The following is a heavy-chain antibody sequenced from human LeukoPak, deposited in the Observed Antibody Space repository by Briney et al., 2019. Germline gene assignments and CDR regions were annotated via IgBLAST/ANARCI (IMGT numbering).Heavy chain of an antibody. J-gene: IGHJ4*02. V-gene: IGHV3-15*01. CDR2: IRSKSDGGTS. CDR3: TTWTDLYDY. Sequence: GGSLRLSCAASGFRFSDAWMSWVRQAPGKGLEWVGRIRSKSDGGTSDYAAPVKGRLIIPREDSRHALYLQMNSLRVEDTAVYYCTTWTDLYDYWGQGTLVAVSS. CDR1: GFRFSDAW. D-gene: IGHD3/OR15-3a*01.